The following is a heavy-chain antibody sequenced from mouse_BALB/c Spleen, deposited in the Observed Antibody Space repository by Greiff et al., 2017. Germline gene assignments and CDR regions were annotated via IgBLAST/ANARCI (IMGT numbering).Heavy chain of an antibody. CDR1: GYTFTSYW. Sequence: VKLMESGAELARPGASVKLSCKASGYTFTSYWMQWVKQRPGQGLEWIGAIYPGDGDTRYTQKFKGKATLTADKSSSTAYMQLSSLASEDSAVYYCARSDSSGYNYWGQGTTLTVSS. V-gene: IGHV1-87*01. CDR3: ARSDSSGYNY. D-gene: IGHD3-2*01. J-gene: IGHJ2*01. CDR2: IYPGDGDT.